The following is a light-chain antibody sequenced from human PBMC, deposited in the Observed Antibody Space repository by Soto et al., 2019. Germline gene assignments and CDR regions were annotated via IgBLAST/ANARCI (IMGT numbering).Light chain of an antibody. J-gene: IGKJ3*01. CDR3: QQYGTS. V-gene: IGKV3-20*01. CDR2: GAS. CDR1: QSVSSSN. Sequence: EIVLTQSPGTLSLSPGERATLSCRASQSVSSSNLAWYQQKPGQAPRLLIYGASSRATGIPDRFSGRGSGTDFTLTISSLEPEVFAVYYCQQYGTSFGPGTKLDIK.